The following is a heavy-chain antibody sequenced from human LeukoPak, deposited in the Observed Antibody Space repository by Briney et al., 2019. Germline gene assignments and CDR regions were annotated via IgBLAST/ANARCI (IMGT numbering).Heavy chain of an antibody. J-gene: IGHJ4*02. CDR2: IRYDGSNK. V-gene: IGHV3-30*02. CDR1: GFTFSSYG. CDR3: AKDRVGGAAAYYFDY. D-gene: IGHD6-13*01. Sequence: GGSLRLSCAASGFTFSSYGMHWVRQAPGKGLEWVAFIRYDGSNKYYADSVKGRFTISRDNSKNTLYLQMNSPRAEDTAVYYCAKDRVGGAAAYYFDYWGQGTLVTVSS.